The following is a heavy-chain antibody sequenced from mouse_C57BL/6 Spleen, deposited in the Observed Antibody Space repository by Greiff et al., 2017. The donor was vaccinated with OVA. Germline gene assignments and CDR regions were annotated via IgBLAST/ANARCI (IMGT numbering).Heavy chain of an antibody. V-gene: IGHV1-82*01. CDR2: IYPGDGDT. D-gene: IGHD1-1*01. CDR1: GYAFSSSW. J-gene: IGHJ1*03. Sequence: QVQLQQSGPELVKPGASVKISCKASGYAFSSSWMNWVKQRPGKGLEWIGRIYPGDGDTNYNQKFKGKATLTVYTSSSTAYMQLCSLTSEDSSVYYCARYRHYYGSSYGYFDVWGTGTTVTVSS. CDR3: ARYRHYYGSSYGYFDV.